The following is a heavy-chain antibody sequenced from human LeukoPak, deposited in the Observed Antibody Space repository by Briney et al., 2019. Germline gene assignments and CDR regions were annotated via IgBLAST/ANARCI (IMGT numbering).Heavy chain of an antibody. J-gene: IGHJ4*02. V-gene: IGHV3-48*04. CDR1: GFPFSSYA. D-gene: IGHD3-10*02. Sequence: GGSLRLSCAASGFPFSSYAMPWVRQAPGKGLEWVSYISSDSRTIHYADSVRGRFTISRDNTKNSLYLQMNSLRAEDTAVYYCARDYLRLGDGWGQGTLVTVSS. CDR3: ARDYLRLGDG. CDR2: ISSDSRTI.